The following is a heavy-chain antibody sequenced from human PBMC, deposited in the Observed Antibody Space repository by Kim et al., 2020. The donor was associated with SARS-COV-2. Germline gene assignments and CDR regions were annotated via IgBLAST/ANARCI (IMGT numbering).Heavy chain of an antibody. J-gene: IGHJ6*01. Sequence: GGSLRLSCSASGFTFSSYGMHWVRQAPGKGLEWVAVISYDGSNKYYADSVKGRFTISRDNSKNTLYLQMNSLRAEDTAVYYCAKDQKYGDKTNYYYYYGMDVWGQGTTVTVSS. D-gene: IGHD4-17*01. CDR3: AKDQKYGDKTNYYYYYGMDV. CDR1: GFTFSSYG. V-gene: IGHV3-30*18. CDR2: ISYDGSNK.